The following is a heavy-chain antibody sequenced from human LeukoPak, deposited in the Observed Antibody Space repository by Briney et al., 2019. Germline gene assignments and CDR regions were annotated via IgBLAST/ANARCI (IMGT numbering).Heavy chain of an antibody. V-gene: IGHV3-43*02. CDR2: ISGDGGST. D-gene: IGHD1-26*01. CDR1: GFTFTGYG. Sequence: GSLKVSCAASGFTFTGYGINWVRQAPGKGLEWVSLISGDGGSTYYADSVKGRFTTDTDNSKNYQYLQMNSLRTEDTALYYCANGSICGTDAYFDSWGQGTQVTVSS. CDR3: ANGSICGTDAYFDS. J-gene: IGHJ4*02.